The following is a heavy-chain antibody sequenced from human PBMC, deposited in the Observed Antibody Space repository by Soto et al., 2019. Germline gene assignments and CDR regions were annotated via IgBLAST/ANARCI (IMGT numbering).Heavy chain of an antibody. V-gene: IGHV3-74*01. CDR3: ARSVRSTTSCPY. J-gene: IGHJ4*02. CDR2: INYDGSST. D-gene: IGHD1-26*01. CDR1: GFTFSSSW. Sequence: HPGGSLRLSCAASGFTFSSSWMHWVRQAPGKGLVWVSRINYDGSSTTYADSVKGRFTISRDNAKNTLYLQMNSLRVEDTAVYYCARSVRSTTSCPYWGQGTLVTVSS.